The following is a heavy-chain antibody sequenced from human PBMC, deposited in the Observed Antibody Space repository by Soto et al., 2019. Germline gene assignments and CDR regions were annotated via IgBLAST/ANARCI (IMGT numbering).Heavy chain of an antibody. CDR1: GGSISSGGYY. Sequence: SETLSLTCTVSGGSISSGGYYWSWIRQHPGKGLEWIGYIYYSGSTNYNPSLKSRVTISVDTSKNQFSLKLSSVTAADTAVYYCARDTRTYYDILTGYEDYRPFDYWGQGTLVTVSS. V-gene: IGHV4-61*08. CDR3: ARDTRTYYDILTGYEDYRPFDY. CDR2: IYYSGST. D-gene: IGHD3-9*01. J-gene: IGHJ4*02.